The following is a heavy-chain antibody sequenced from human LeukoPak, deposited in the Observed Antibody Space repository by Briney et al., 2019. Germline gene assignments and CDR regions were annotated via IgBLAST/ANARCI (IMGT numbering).Heavy chain of an antibody. Sequence: RGGCPRLSCAASVLTFSSYGMHCGRGAPGGGLGWGAFIRYDGGNKYYADSVRGGFTISRDNYKNTLYLQMNSLRAEETAVYYGAKELKVWFQKPYDYWGQGTLVTVTS. J-gene: IGHJ4*02. CDR2: IRYDGGNK. D-gene: IGHD3-10*01. CDR1: VLTFSSYG. CDR3: AKELKVWFQKPYDY. V-gene: IGHV3-30*02.